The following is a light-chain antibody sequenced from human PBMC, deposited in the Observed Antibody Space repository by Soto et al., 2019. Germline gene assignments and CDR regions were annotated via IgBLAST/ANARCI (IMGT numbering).Light chain of an antibody. V-gene: IGLV1-40*01. CDR2: GNS. J-gene: IGLJ1*01. CDR1: SSNIGAGYD. CDR3: QSYDSSLSYV. Sequence: QSVLTQPPSVSGAPGQRVTISCTGSSSNIGAGYDVNWYQQLPRTAPKLLIFGNSNRPSGVPDRFSGSKSGTSSSLAITGLQAEDEADYYCQSYDSSLSYVFGPGTKLTVL.